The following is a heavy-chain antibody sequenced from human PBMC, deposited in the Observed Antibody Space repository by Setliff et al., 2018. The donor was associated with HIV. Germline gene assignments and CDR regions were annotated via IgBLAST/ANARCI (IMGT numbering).Heavy chain of an antibody. CDR2: INPGNGNT. CDR3: ARGRGNDYGDYSYYYYMDV. D-gene: IGHD4-17*01. V-gene: IGHV1-3*01. Sequence: ASVKVSCKASGYTFATYAVLWVRQAPGQRFESMGWINPGNGNTKYSQKFQGRVTISMDASATTLYMELSSLRSEDTAVYYCARGRGNDYGDYSYYYYMDVWGKGTTVTVSS. J-gene: IGHJ6*03. CDR1: GYTFATYA.